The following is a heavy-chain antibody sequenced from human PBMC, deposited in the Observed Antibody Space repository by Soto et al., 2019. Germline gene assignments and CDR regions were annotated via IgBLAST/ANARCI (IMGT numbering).Heavy chain of an antibody. J-gene: IGHJ4*02. Sequence: PGGSLRLSCAASGFTFSTYAMIWVRQAPGKGLEWVSVITGSGGSTYYADSVKGRFTISRDTSKNTLFLQMNSLRVEDTAVYYCAKDRYGDYGGIDYWGQGTMVTVSS. CDR3: AKDRYGDYGGIDY. CDR1: GFTFSTYA. D-gene: IGHD4-17*01. V-gene: IGHV3-23*01. CDR2: ITGSGGST.